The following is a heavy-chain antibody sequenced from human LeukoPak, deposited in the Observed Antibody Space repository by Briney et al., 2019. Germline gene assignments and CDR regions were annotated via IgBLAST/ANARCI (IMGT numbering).Heavy chain of an antibody. J-gene: IGHJ6*03. CDR1: GYTFTGYY. CDR2: INPSGGST. D-gene: IGHD6-19*01. V-gene: IGHV1-46*01. CDR3: ARGSSGWLMALGYMDV. Sequence: GASVKVSCKASGYTFTGYYMHWVRQAPGQGLEWMGIINPSGGSTSYAQKFQGRVTMTRDMSTSTVYMELSSLRSEDTAVYYCARGSSGWLMALGYMDVWGKGTTVTVSS.